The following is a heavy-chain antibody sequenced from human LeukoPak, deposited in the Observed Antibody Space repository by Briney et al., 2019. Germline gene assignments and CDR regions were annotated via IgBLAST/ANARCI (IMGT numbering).Heavy chain of an antibody. D-gene: IGHD4-17*01. CDR1: GYTFTSYG. V-gene: IGHV1-18*01. Sequence: GASVKVSCKASGYTFTSYGISWVRQAPGQGLERMGWISAYNGNTNYAQKLQGRVTMTTDTSTSTAYMELRSLRSDDTAVYYCARDNLSMTTVTTHWFDPWGQGTLVTVSS. CDR2: ISAYNGNT. CDR3: ARDNLSMTTVTTHWFDP. J-gene: IGHJ5*02.